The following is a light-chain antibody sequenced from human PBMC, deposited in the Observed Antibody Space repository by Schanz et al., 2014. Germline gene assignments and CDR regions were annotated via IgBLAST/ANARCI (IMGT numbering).Light chain of an antibody. CDR1: QSVSSN. CDR3: QQANSFPFT. J-gene: IGKJ3*01. V-gene: IGKV3-15*01. Sequence: EIVMTQSPATLSVSPGERATLSCRASQSVSSNLAWFQQKPGQAPRLLIYGASNRATGIATRFSGSGSGTDFTLTISSLHPDDFATYFCQQANSFPFTFGPGTKVILK. CDR2: GAS.